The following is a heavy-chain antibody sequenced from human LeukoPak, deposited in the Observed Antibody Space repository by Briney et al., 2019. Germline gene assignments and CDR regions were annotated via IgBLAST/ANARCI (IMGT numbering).Heavy chain of an antibody. D-gene: IGHD4-23*01. CDR2: ISYDGSNK. CDR3: ARGRNAGGPYYSDY. CDR1: GFTFSSYA. Sequence: GRSLRLSCAASGFTFSSYAMHWVRQAPGKGLEWVAVISYDGSNKYYADSVKGRFTISRDNSKNTLYLQINSLRAEDTAVYYCARGRNAGGPYYSDYWGQGTLVTVSS. V-gene: IGHV3-30*04. J-gene: IGHJ4*02.